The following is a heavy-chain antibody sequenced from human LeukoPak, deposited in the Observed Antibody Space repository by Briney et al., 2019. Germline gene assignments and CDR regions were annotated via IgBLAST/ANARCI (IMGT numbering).Heavy chain of an antibody. CDR3: ARVQPYYYDSSGYFDY. Sequence: SETLSLTCAVYGGSFSGYYWSWIRQPPGKGLEWIGEINHSGSTNYNPSLKSRVTISVDTSKNQFSLKLSSVTAADTAVYYCARVQPYYYDSSGYFDYWGQGTLVTVSS. D-gene: IGHD3-22*01. J-gene: IGHJ4*02. CDR2: INHSGST. V-gene: IGHV4-34*01. CDR1: GGSFSGYY.